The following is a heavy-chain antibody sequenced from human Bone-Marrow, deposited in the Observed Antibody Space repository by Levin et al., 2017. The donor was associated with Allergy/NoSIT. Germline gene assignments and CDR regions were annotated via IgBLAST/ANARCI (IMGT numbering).Heavy chain of an antibody. V-gene: IGHV3-53*01. CDR2: TYTGGNT. D-gene: IGHD3-16*01. CDR1: GFTVSSKY. CDR3: ARDGRGWAYDY. J-gene: IGHJ4*02. Sequence: GGSLRLSCAASGFTVSSKYMSWVRQAPGKGLEWISLTYTGGNTYYADSVKGRFTISRDNSRNTLYLQMNSLRAEDTAVYYCARDGRGWAYDYWGQGTLVTVSS.